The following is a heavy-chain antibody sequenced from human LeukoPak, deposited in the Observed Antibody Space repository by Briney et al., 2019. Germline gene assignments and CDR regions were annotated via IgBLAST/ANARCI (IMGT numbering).Heavy chain of an antibody. CDR2: IYYSGST. CDR1: GGSISSSSYY. CDR3: ARRGSGWDKVHWFDP. D-gene: IGHD6-19*01. Sequence: SETLSLTCTVSGGSISSSSYYWGWIRQPPGKGLEWIGRIYYSGSTYYNPSLKSRVTISVDTSKNQFSLKLSSVTAADTAVYYCARRGSGWDKVHWFDPWGQGTLVTVSS. J-gene: IGHJ5*02. V-gene: IGHV4-39*01.